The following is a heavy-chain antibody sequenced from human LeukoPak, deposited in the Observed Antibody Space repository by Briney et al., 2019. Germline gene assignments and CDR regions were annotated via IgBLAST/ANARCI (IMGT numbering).Heavy chain of an antibody. CDR1: GYTFTSHG. Sequence: GASVKVSCKASGYTFTSHGISWVRQAPGQGLEWMGWISTYNGNTNYAQKLQGRVSMTTDTSTSTAYMDLRSLRSDDTAVYYCAKDAQPTRGILIYYFDYWGQGTLVTVSS. CDR2: ISTYNGNT. J-gene: IGHJ4*02. V-gene: IGHV1-18*01. D-gene: IGHD3-10*01. CDR3: AKDAQPTRGILIYYFDY.